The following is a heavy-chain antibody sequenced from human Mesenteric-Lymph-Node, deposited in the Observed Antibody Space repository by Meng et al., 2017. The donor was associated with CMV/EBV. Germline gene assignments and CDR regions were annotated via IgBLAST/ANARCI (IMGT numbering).Heavy chain of an antibody. J-gene: IGHJ5*02. CDR3: AKGGSGSYDWFDP. CDR1: GFTVSNFG. CDR2: IWGDGSER. V-gene: IGHV3-33*03. D-gene: IGHD1-26*01. Sequence: ASGFTVSNFGMHWVRQALGKGLEWVGVIWGDGSERDYADSVKGRFTISRDNPKNTLYLQMNSLRPEDTAVYFCAKGGSGSYDWFDPWGQGTLVTVSS.